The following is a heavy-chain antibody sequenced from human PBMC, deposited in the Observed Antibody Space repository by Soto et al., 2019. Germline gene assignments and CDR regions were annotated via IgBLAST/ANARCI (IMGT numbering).Heavy chain of an antibody. CDR2: ISSTGYTT. D-gene: IGHD4-17*01. CDR1: GFAFSSYS. Sequence: EVQLVESGGGLVQPGGSLRLSCAASGFAFSSYSMNWVRQAPGKGLEWVSYISSTGYTTYIADSVKGRFTISRDNAKNSLSLQMNSLRDEDTAVYYCATNRDYGGGALDFWGQGTLVTVSS. J-gene: IGHJ4*02. V-gene: IGHV3-48*02. CDR3: ATNRDYGGGALDF.